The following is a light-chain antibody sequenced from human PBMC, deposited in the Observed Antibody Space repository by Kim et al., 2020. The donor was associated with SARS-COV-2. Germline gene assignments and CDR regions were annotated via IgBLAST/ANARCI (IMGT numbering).Light chain of an antibody. J-gene: IGKJ2*01. Sequence: EVVLTQSPGTLSLSPGERATLSCRASQSFSSSYLAWYLQKPGQSPSLLIYGTSIRAANIPDRFSGSWSETDYTHTSNNLAPEDFAVYYCQYYSDSAYTFGQENKLDI. CDR2: GTS. CDR3: QYYSDSAYT. CDR1: QSFSSSY. V-gene: IGKV3-20*01.